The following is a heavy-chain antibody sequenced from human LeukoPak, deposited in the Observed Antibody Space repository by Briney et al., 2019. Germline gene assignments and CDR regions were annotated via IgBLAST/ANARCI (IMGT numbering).Heavy chain of an antibody. D-gene: IGHD1-1*01. J-gene: IGHJ4*02. CDR2: INPNSGGT. CDR3: ARDPLNDGLFDY. Sequence: VASVKVSCKTSGYTFTGYYMHWVRQAPGQGLEWMGWINPNSGGTNYAQKFQGRVTMTRDTSISTAYMELSRLRSDDTAVYYCARDPLNDGLFDYWGQGTLVTVSS. V-gene: IGHV1-2*02. CDR1: GYTFTGYY.